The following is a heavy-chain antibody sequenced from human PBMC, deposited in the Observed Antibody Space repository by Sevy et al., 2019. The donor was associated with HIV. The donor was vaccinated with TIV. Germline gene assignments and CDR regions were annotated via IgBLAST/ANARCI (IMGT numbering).Heavy chain of an antibody. Sequence: GGSLRLSCAASGFTFSSYAMSWVRQAPGKGLEWVSAISHRGYGTYYADSVKGRFTISRDNSKNTLYLEMNSLSAEDTAVYYCAKGTLVVPTVIYYYYGMSVWGQGTTVTVSS. CDR3: AKGTLVVPTVIYYYYGMSV. J-gene: IGHJ6*02. D-gene: IGHD2-2*02. CDR1: GFTFSSYA. CDR2: ISHRGYGT. V-gene: IGHV3-23*01.